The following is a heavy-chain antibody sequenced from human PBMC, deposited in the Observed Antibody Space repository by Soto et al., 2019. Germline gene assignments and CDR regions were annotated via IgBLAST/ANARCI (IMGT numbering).Heavy chain of an antibody. CDR2: ISAYNGNT. CDR3: ARDRGVREVLINDY. D-gene: IGHD3-10*01. J-gene: IGHJ4*02. V-gene: IGHV1-18*01. CDR1: GYTFISYG. Sequence: QVQLVQSGAEVKKPGASVKVSCKASGYTFISYGISWVRQAPGQGLEWMGRISAYNGNTNYAQKLQGRVTMTTDTSTSTAYMELRSPRSDDPAVYYCARDRGVREVLINDYWGQGTLVTVSS.